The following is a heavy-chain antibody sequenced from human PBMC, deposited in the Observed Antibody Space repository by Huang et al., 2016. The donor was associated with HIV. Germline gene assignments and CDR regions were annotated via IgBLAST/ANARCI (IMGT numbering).Heavy chain of an antibody. CDR3: ATSYGYFPH. J-gene: IGHJ1*01. Sequence: EVQLVESGGGLVQPGGSLTLSCAASGFTLSAYSMNWVRQTPGKGLEWVSYINKNGSKILSAESVKGRFTISRDNAKNSLYLQMNSLRDDDTAVFYCATSYGYFPHWGQGTLVTVSS. CDR1: GFTLSAYS. D-gene: IGHD5-18*01. V-gene: IGHV3-48*02. CDR2: INKNGSKI.